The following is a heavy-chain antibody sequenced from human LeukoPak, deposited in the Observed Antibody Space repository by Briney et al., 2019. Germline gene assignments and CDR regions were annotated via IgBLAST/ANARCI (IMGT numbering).Heavy chain of an antibody. J-gene: IGHJ4*02. CDR2: ISGSGGGT. V-gene: IGHV3-23*01. Sequence: TGGSLRLSCAASGFTFSSYGMSWVRQAPGKGLEWVSAISGSGGGTFYADSVKGRFTISRDNSKNTLYLQMNSLRAEDTAVYYCAKDEYSSSSPEAGFDYWGQGTLVTVSS. CDR1: GFTFSSYG. CDR3: AKDEYSSSSPEAGFDY. D-gene: IGHD6-6*01.